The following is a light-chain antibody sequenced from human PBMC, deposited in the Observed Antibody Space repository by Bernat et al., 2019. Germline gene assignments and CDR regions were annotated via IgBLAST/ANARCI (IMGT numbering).Light chain of an antibody. Sequence: EIVMTQSPATLSVSPGERATLSCRASQSVSSNLAWYQQKPGQAPRPLMYHASTRTTGVPARFSGSGSGTEFTLTISSLHSEDFAVYYCQHFNNWPPKGTFGQGTRLEIK. J-gene: IGKJ5*01. CDR1: QSVSSN. CDR2: HAS. V-gene: IGKV3-15*01. CDR3: QHFNNWPPKGT.